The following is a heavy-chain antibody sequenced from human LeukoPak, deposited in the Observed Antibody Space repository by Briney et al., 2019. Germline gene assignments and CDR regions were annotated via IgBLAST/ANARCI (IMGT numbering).Heavy chain of an antibody. CDR1: GFTFSNYG. CDR3: ARDSRGYPY. J-gene: IGHJ4*02. CDR2: ISYDGSNK. V-gene: IGHV3-30*03. D-gene: IGHD3-22*01. Sequence: GRSLRLSCAASGFTFSNYGMHWVRQAPGKGLEWVAVISYDGSNKYYADSVKGRFTISRDNAKNSLYLEMNSLRAEDMGVYYCARDSRGYPYWGQGTLVTVSS.